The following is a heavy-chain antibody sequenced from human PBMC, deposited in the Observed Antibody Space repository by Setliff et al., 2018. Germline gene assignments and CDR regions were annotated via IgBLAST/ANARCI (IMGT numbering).Heavy chain of an antibody. CDR3: AKDTTGRDVFDV. CDR1: GFTFSTYS. J-gene: IGHJ3*01. CDR2: ISGDSEYI. V-gene: IGHV3-23*01. D-gene: IGHD1-1*01. Sequence: GGSLRLSCAASGFTFSTYSMSWARQAPGKGLEWVSAISGDSEYIYYRDSVKGRFTISRDNSKNTLYLQMNSLRAEDTAVYFCAKDTTGRDVFDVWGQGTMVTVSS.